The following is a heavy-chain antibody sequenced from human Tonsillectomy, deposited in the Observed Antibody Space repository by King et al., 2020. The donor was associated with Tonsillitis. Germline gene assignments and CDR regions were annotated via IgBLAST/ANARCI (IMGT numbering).Heavy chain of an antibody. CDR2: MYYSGTI. J-gene: IGHJ4*02. D-gene: IGHD1-26*01. CDR3: ARSVSGSFDY. Sequence: QLQESGPGVVKPSETLSLTCTVSGGSISSSDHYWAWIRQPPGKGLEWIGYMYYSGTIFYNPSLKSRITISGGTSENQFSLKLSSVAAADTAVYFCARSVSGSFDYWGQGALVTVSS. CDR1: GGSISSSDHY. V-gene: IGHV4-39*01.